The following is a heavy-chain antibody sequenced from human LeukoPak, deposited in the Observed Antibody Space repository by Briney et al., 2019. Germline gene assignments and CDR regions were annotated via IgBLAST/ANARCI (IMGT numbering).Heavy chain of an antibody. CDR1: GYAFTSYG. CDR3: AREPPYGSGSFTGP. J-gene: IGHJ5*02. D-gene: IGHD3-10*01. V-gene: IGHV1-18*01. CDR2: ISAYNGNT. Sequence: ASVKVSCKASGYAFTSYGISWVQQAPGQGLEWMGWISAYNGNTNYAQKLQGRVTMTTDTSTSTAYMELRSLSSDDTAVYYRAREPPYGSGSFTGPWGQGTLVTVSS.